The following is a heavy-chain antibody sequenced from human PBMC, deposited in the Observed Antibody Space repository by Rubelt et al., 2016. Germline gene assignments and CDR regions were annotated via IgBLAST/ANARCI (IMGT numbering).Heavy chain of an antibody. J-gene: IGHJ4*02. D-gene: IGHD1-26*01. CDR1: GFTFSGSA. CDR2: IRNKANSYAT. Sequence: VQLVESGGGVVQPGRSLRLSCAASGFTFSGSAMHWVRQASGKGLEWVGRIRNKANSYATVYVESVKGRFTISRDDAKNTAVPQMNSLKIEDTAVYYCTRLSGNGLDYWGQGTLVTVSS. CDR3: TRLSGNGLDY. V-gene: IGHV3-73*01.